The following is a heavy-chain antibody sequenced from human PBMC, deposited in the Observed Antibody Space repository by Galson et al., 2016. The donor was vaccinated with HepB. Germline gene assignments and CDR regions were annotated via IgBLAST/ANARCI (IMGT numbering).Heavy chain of an antibody. CDR1: GFTVNNNY. D-gene: IGHD3-3*01. CDR3: MGGPFGVRI. V-gene: IGHV3-66*01. J-gene: IGHJ3*02. CDR2: IYSGGAT. Sequence: GSLRLSCAVSGFTVNNNYMSWVRQAPGKGLEWVSLIYSGGATHYADSVKGRFTISRDNSKNTLNFQMNGLRAEDTAVYYCMGGPFGVRIWGQGTAVTVSS.